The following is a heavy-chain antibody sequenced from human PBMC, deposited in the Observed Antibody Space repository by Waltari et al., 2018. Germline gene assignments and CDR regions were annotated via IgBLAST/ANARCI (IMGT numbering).Heavy chain of an antibody. D-gene: IGHD1-1*01. CDR1: GGTFSSYA. CDR3: ARVPTTGRGPGY. Sequence: QVQLVQSGAEVKKPGSSVKVSCKASGGTFSSYAISWVRQAPGQGLEWMGGIIPILGIANYDKKFQGRVTITADESTSTAYMELSSLRSEDTAVYYCARVPTTGRGPGYWGQGTLVTVSA. V-gene: IGHV1-69*04. CDR2: IIPILGIA. J-gene: IGHJ4*02.